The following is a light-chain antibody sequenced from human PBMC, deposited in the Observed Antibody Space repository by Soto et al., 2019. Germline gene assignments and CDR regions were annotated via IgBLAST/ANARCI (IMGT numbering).Light chain of an antibody. Sequence: QSVLTRPPSASGTPGQRVTISCSGSSSNIGSNTVNWYQQLPGTAPKLLIYSNNQRPSGVPDRFSGSKSGTSASLAISGLQSEDEADYYCAAWDDSLYVVFGGGTKVTVL. CDR2: SNN. CDR1: SSNIGSNT. V-gene: IGLV1-44*01. CDR3: AAWDDSLYVV. J-gene: IGLJ2*01.